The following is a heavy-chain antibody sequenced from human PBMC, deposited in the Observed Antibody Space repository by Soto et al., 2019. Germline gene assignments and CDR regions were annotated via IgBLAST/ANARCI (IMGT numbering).Heavy chain of an antibody. V-gene: IGHV3-15*01. Sequence: EVQLVESGGGLVKPGESLRLSCAASGFIFSKEWMTWVRQAPGKGLEWVGRIKHKADGGTIDYAAPVKGRFTISRDDSGNMVYLQMTSLKTADTARYFCTTDTWNWGQGTLVTVSS. CDR2: IKHKADGGTI. CDR3: TTDTWN. J-gene: IGHJ4*02. D-gene: IGHD1-1*01. CDR1: GFIFSKEW.